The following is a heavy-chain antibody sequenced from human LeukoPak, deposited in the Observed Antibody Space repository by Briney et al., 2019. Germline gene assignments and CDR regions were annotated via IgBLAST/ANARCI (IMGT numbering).Heavy chain of an antibody. V-gene: IGHV1-69*13. CDR2: IIPIFGTA. CDR1: GGTFSSYA. Sequence: ASVKVSCKASGGTFSSYAISWVRQAPGQGLEWMGGIIPIFGTANYAQKFQGRVTITADESTSTAYMELSSLRSEDTAVYYCARAKNKVPAATNAFDIWGQGTMVTVSS. CDR3: ARAKNKVPAATNAFDI. J-gene: IGHJ3*02. D-gene: IGHD2-2*01.